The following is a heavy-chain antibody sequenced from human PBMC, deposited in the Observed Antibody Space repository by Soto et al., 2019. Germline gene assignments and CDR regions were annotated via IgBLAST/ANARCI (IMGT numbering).Heavy chain of an antibody. Sequence: ASVKVSCKASGYTFTNYDINWVRQATGQGLEWMGWMNPNNGDTGYAQKFQGRVTMTRNTSISTAYMELGSLRSEDTALYYCARMAREDSGYVVWFDPWGQGTLVTVSS. CDR3: ARMAREDSGYVVWFDP. D-gene: IGHD5-12*01. CDR2: MNPNNGDT. V-gene: IGHV1-8*01. CDR1: GYTFTNYD. J-gene: IGHJ5*02.